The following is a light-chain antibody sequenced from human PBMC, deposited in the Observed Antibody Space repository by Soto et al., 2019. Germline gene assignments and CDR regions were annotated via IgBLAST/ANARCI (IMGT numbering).Light chain of an antibody. CDR2: GDN. V-gene: IGLV6-57*02. J-gene: IGLJ1*01. Sequence: NFLLTQPHSVSESPGKTVTISCTGSSGSVPSNYVHWYQRRPGSAPTIVIYGDNQRPSGVPDRFSGSIDSSSNSASLTISRLKTEDEADYFCKSYDRYSLYVFGTGTKLTVL. CDR3: KSYDRYSLYV. CDR1: SGSVPSNY.